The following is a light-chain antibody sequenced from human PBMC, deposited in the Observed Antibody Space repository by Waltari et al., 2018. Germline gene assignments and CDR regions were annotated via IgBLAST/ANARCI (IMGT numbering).Light chain of an antibody. CDR3: CSYAGSGTYV. CDR1: NSDVGNYNL. J-gene: IGLJ1*01. V-gene: IGLV2-23*02. Sequence: QSALTQPASVSATPGQSITISCTGTNSDVGNYNLVPWYQHHPGEAPKLMFCEVIKRPSGVSNRFSGSKSGNTASLTISGLQAEDEADYYCCSYAGSGTYVFGTGTKVTVL. CDR2: EVI.